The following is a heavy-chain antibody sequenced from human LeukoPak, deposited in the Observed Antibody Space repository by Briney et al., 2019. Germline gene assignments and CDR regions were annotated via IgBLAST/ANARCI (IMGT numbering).Heavy chain of an antibody. Sequence: PSETLSLTCTVSGVSITPYYWSWIRQPAGKGLEWTGRISTSGDTNYNPSLKSRVTMSVDTSKNQISLRLSSVTAADTAVYYCARARELNWFDPWGQGTPVTVSS. J-gene: IGHJ5*02. V-gene: IGHV4-4*07. D-gene: IGHD5-24*01. CDR2: ISTSGDT. CDR3: ARARELNWFDP. CDR1: GVSITPYY.